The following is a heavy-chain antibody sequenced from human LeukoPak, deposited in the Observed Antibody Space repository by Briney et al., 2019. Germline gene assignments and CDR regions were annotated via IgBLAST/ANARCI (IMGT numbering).Heavy chain of an antibody. CDR3: AREPLGAYYDSSGG. Sequence: SETLSLTCTVSGYSISSGYYWGWIRQPPGKGLEWIGTIYYTGSAYYNPSLKSRVTISVDTSKNQFSLKLSSVTAADTAVYYCAREPLGAYYDSSGGWGQGTLVTVSS. D-gene: IGHD3-22*01. CDR2: IYYTGSA. V-gene: IGHV4-38-2*02. CDR1: GYSISSGYY. J-gene: IGHJ4*02.